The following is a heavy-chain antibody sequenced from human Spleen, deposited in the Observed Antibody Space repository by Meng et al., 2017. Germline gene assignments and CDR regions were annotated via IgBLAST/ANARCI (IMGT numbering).Heavy chain of an antibody. CDR1: GGPISRTGTC. V-gene: IGHV4-39*01. D-gene: IGHD4-23*01. CDR3: ARHTFSGNPGGIDS. Sequence: QLQMRESGPGLVKPSETLSLTCTVSGGPISRTGTCGGWIRQSPGKGLEWIGSQCHADDTYYNPSLMGRVTISVDTSKNQVSLKLTSVTAADTSVYFCARHTFSGNPGGIDSWGQGILVTVSS. J-gene: IGHJ4*02. CDR2: QCHADDT.